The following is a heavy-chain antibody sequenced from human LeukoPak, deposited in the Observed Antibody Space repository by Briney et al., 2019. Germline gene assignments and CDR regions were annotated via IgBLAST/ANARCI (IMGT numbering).Heavy chain of an antibody. CDR3: ARDQGILFFDS. D-gene: IGHD2-21*01. Sequence: GRSLRLSCSASGYTFSNYWMSWVRQAPGKGLEYVANIKQDGSETYYVDSVKGRFTFSRDNAKNSLYLQMNSLRVEDTAVYYCARDQGILFFDSWGQGTLVTVSS. CDR1: GYTFSNYW. J-gene: IGHJ4*02. V-gene: IGHV3-7*01. CDR2: IKQDGSET.